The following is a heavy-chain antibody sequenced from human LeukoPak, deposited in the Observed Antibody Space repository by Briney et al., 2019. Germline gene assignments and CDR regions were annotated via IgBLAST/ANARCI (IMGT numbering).Heavy chain of an antibody. V-gene: IGHV3-23*01. J-gene: IGHJ4*02. CDR2: ISGSGGST. CDR1: GFTFSSYA. Sequence: GGSLRLSCAASGFTFSSYAVSWVRQAPGKGLEWVSSISGSGGSTYSADSVKGRFTISRDNSKNTLYLQMNSLRAEDTALYYCAKDRSCTNDICHGDFDYWGQGALVTASS. D-gene: IGHD2-8*01. CDR3: AKDRSCTNDICHGDFDY.